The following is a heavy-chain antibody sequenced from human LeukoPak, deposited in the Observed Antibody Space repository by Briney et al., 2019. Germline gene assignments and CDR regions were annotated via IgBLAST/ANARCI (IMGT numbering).Heavy chain of an antibody. CDR2: ISGSGGST. CDR1: GFTFSSYA. V-gene: IGHV3-23*01. J-gene: IGHJ4*02. Sequence: AGGSLRLSCAASGFTFSSYAMSWVRQAPGKGLEWVSAISGSGGSTYYADSVKGRFTISRDNSKTTLYLQMNSLRAEDTAVCYCANRVKAAAPKYWGQGTLVTVSS. CDR3: ANRVKAAAPKY. D-gene: IGHD6-13*01.